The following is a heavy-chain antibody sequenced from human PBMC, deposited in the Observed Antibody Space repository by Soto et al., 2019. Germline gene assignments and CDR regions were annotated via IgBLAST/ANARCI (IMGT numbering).Heavy chain of an antibody. CDR3: ARSQGSSTSLEIYYYYYYGMDV. CDR2: IIPISGTA. CDR1: GGTFSSYA. J-gene: IGHJ6*02. D-gene: IGHD2-2*01. V-gene: IGHV1-69*01. Sequence: QVQLVQSGAEVKKPGSSVKVSCKASGGTFSSYAISWVRQAPGQGLEWMGGIIPISGTANYAQKFQGRVTINADESTSTVFMELSSPRSEDTAVYFCARSQGSSTSLEIYYYYYYGMDVWGQGTTVTVSS.